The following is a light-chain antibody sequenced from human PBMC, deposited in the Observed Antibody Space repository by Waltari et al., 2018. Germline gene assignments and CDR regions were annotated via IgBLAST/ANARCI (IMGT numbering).Light chain of an antibody. Sequence: SALSQPATVSGSPGQSITISCTVTSGVVGGYNYLSWYQQHPGKAPKLMIYDVSNRPSGVSNRFYGSKSGNTASLTISGLQAEDEADYYCSSYTSSTTLVFGGGTQLTVL. CDR2: DVS. CDR3: SSYTSSTTLV. CDR1: SGVVGGYNY. V-gene: IGLV2-14*03. J-gene: IGLJ2*01.